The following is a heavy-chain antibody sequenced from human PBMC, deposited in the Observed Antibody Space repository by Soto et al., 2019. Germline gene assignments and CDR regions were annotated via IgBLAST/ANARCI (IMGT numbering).Heavy chain of an antibody. D-gene: IGHD5-18*01. Sequence: ASVKVSCKASGYTFTSYDINWVRQATGQGLELMGWISAYNGNTNYAQKLQGRVTMTTDTSTSTAYMELRSLRSDDTAVYYCVDTSEDYWGQGTLVTVSS. V-gene: IGHV1-18*01. CDR2: ISAYNGNT. J-gene: IGHJ4*02. CDR3: VDTSEDY. CDR1: GYTFTSYD.